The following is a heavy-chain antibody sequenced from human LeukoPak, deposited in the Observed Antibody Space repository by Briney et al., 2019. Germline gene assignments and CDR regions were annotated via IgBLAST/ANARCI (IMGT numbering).Heavy chain of an antibody. J-gene: IGHJ5*02. V-gene: IGHV1-24*01. CDR3: ATSWVTMVRGVIKSPNWFDP. Sequence: ASVKVSCKVSGYTLTELSMHWVRQAPGKGLEWMGGFDPEDGETIYAQKFQGRVTMTEDTSTDTAYMELSSLRSEDTAVYYCATSWVTMVRGVIKSPNWFDPWGQGTLVTVSS. CDR2: FDPEDGET. CDR1: GYTLTELS. D-gene: IGHD3-10*01.